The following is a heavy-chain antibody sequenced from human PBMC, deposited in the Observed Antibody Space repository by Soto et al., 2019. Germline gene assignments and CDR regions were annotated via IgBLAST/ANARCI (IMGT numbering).Heavy chain of an antibody. V-gene: IGHV5-51*01. CDR3: ARHNLHTAMEPNRYCCGMDV. Sequence: GESLKISCKGSGYSFTSYWIGWVRQMPGKGLEWMGIIYPGDSDTRYSPSFKGQVTISPDKSISTAYLQSSSSKAWDTALYYCARHNLHTAMEPNRYCCGMDVWGQGTTVTVS. J-gene: IGHJ6*02. CDR2: IYPGDSDT. CDR1: GYSFTSYW. D-gene: IGHD5-18*01.